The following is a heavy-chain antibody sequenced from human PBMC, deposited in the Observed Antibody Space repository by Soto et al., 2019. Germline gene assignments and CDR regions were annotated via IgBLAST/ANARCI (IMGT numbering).Heavy chain of an antibody. Sequence: PSETLSLTCTVVGDSLGDHYWSWIRQTAGKGLEWIGRIHKTGSTNYNPSLRSRVTMSVDTSTNQFSLRLTSMTAADTATYYCARDEEYDFWTGYYDYWGQGALVTVSS. J-gene: IGHJ4*02. V-gene: IGHV4-4*07. CDR2: IHKTGST. CDR1: GDSLGDHY. D-gene: IGHD3-3*01. CDR3: ARDEEYDFWTGYYDY.